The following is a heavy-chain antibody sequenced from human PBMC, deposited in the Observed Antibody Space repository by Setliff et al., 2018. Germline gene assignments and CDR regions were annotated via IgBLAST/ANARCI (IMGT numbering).Heavy chain of an antibody. V-gene: IGHV4-39*07. CDR3: AGGRRYDYGWDFDY. CDR1: GGSISSSSYY. Sequence: PSETLSLTCTVSGGSISSSSYYWSWIRQPPGKGLEWIGSIYYSGSTYYNPSLKSRVTISLDTSKNQFSPKLTSVTAADTAVYYCAGGRRYDYGWDFDYWGQGTLVTVSS. J-gene: IGHJ4*02. CDR2: IYYSGST. D-gene: IGHD4-17*01.